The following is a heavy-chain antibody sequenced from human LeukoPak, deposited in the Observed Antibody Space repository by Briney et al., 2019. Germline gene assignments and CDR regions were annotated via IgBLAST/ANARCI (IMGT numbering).Heavy chain of an antibody. CDR2: ISAYNGNT. J-gene: IGHJ4*02. CDR3: ARDRLGSSSSEIDY. CDR1: GYTFTSYG. D-gene: IGHD6-13*01. V-gene: IGHV1-18*01. Sequence: ASVKVSCKASGYTFTSYGISWVRQAPGQGLEWMGWISAYNGNTNYAQKLQGRVTMTTDTSTSTVYMELSSLRSEDTAVYYCARDRLGSSSSEIDYWGQGTLVTVSS.